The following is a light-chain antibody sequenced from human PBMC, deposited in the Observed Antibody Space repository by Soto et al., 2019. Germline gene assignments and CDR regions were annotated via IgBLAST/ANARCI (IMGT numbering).Light chain of an antibody. Sequence: DIQMTQSPSSLSASVGVRVTITCRASQGISTYLNWYQQKPGKAPKLLIYAASSLQSGVPSRFSGSGSETDFTLTISSLQPEDFATYSCQQSYSTTRTFGQGTKVDIK. V-gene: IGKV1-39*01. J-gene: IGKJ1*01. CDR2: AAS. CDR1: QGISTY. CDR3: QQSYSTTRT.